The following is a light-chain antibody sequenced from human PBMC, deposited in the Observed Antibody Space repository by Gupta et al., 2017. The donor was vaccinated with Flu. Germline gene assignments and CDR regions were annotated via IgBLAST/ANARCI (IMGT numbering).Light chain of an antibody. CDR2: AAS. V-gene: IGKV1-9*01. Sequence: DIQLTQSPSFLSASAGDRVTITCRASQGISSYLAWYQQKPGKAPKLLIYAASTLQSGVPLRFSGSGSGTEFTLTISSLQPEDFATYYCQQLNSNPPWTFGQGTKVEIK. J-gene: IGKJ1*01. CDR3: QQLNSNPPWT. CDR1: QGISSY.